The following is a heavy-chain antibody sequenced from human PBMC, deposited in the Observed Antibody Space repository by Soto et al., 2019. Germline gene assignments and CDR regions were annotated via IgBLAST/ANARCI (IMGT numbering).Heavy chain of an antibody. J-gene: IGHJ6*01. D-gene: IGHD2-2*02. CDR2: IGWDSGRI. Sequence: EMQLVESGGGLVQPGRSLRLSCAASGFTFDDYALYWVRPGPGKGLEWVSGIGWDSGRIDYADSVKGRFTISKDNAKNSLYLQMISLRPEDTDLYYCARARVWGGDGYTSYCYNAMDL. V-gene: IGHV3-9*01. CDR1: GFTFDDYA. CDR3: ARARVWGGDGYTSYCYNAMDL.